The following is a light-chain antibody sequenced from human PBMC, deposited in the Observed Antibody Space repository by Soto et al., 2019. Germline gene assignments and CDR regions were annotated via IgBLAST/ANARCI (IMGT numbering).Light chain of an antibody. Sequence: EIVMTQSPATLSVSPGERVTLTCRASQSVDYRLAWYQQKPGQAPRLLIYGTSTRAIGIPARFSGGGSGTEFTLTISSLQSEVFAVYYCQQYENWPPYTFGQGTKVEMK. CDR2: GTS. CDR1: QSVDYR. CDR3: QQYENWPPYT. J-gene: IGKJ2*01. V-gene: IGKV3-15*01.